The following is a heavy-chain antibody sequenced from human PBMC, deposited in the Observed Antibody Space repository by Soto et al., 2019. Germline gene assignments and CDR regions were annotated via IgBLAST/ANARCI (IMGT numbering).Heavy chain of an antibody. CDR3: ASDSYGMDV. CDR1: GFTFSYYA. CDR2: IWYDGSNK. J-gene: IGHJ6*02. V-gene: IGHV3-33*01. Sequence: QVQLVESGGGVVQPGRSLRLSCAASGFTFSYYAMHWVRQVPGRGLEWVAVIWYDGSNKYYADSVKGRFTISRDNSKNTLWLQMNGLRAEDTAVYYCASDSYGMDVWGQGTTVTVSS.